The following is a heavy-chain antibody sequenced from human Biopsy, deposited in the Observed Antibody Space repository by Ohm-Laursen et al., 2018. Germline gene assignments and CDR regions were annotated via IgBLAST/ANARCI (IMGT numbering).Heavy chain of an antibody. CDR1: GGSFSGYY. CDR3: ARGRLRAVARFDY. J-gene: IGHJ4*02. D-gene: IGHD6-19*01. Sequence: SDTLSLTCAVYGGSFSGYYWSWIRQPPGKGLEWIGEINHSGSTNYNPSLKSRVTISVDTSESQFSLKLSSVTAADTAVYYCARGRLRAVARFDYWGQGTLVTVSS. CDR2: INHSGST. V-gene: IGHV4-34*01.